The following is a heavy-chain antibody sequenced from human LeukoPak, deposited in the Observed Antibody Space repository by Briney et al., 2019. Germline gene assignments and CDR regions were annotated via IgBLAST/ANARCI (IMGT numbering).Heavy chain of an antibody. CDR3: ARPASSGWYPFDY. V-gene: IGHV4-39*01. CDR2: IYYSGST. CDR1: SGSLSRSSYY. Sequence: SETLSLTCTVSSGSLSRSSYYWGWIRQPPGKGLEWIGSIYYSGSTYYNPSLKSRVTISIDTSRNQFSLNLSSVTAADMAVYYCARPASSGWYPFDYWGQGTLVTVSS. J-gene: IGHJ4*02. D-gene: IGHD6-19*01.